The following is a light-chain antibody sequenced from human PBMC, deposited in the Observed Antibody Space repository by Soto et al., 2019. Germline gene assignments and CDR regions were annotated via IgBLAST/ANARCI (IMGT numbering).Light chain of an antibody. J-gene: IGLJ1*01. CDR3: TSYTSTSTPYV. CDR1: SSDVGRYTY. CDR2: DVY. Sequence: QSALTQPASVSGSPGQSITISCAGTSSDVGRYTYVSWYQQHPGKAPKLIIYDVYNRPSGVSSLFSGYKSGNKASLTISGLQAEDEADYYCTSYTSTSTPYVFGGGTKLTVL. V-gene: IGLV2-14*01.